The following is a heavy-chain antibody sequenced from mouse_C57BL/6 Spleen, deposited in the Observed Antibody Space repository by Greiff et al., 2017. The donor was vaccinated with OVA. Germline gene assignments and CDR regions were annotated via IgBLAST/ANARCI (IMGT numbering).Heavy chain of an antibody. J-gene: IGHJ4*01. CDR3: TRRYDGMDY. CDR1: GYTFTDYE. CDR2: IDPETGGT. D-gene: IGHD2-12*01. Sequence: VQRVESGAELVRPGASVTLSCKASGYTFTDYEMHWVKQTPVHGLEWIGAIDPETGGTAYNQKFKGKAILTADKSSSTAYMELRSLTSEDSAVYYCTRRYDGMDYWGQGTSVTVSS. V-gene: IGHV1-15*01.